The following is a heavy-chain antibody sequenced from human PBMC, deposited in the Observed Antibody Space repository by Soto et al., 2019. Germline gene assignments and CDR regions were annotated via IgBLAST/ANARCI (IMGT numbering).Heavy chain of an antibody. J-gene: IGHJ4*02. V-gene: IGHV3-23*01. CDR2: ISGSGGST. Sequence: GGSLRLSCAGSGFTFSRYVMSWVRQAPGKGLAWVSAISGSGGSTYFADSVKGRFTISRDNSKNTLYLQMNRLRAEDTAVYYCAKVSGGKLLSNFDHQGQGTMGAVSS. CDR3: AKVSGGKLLSNFDH. D-gene: IGHD2-2*01. CDR1: GFTFSRYV.